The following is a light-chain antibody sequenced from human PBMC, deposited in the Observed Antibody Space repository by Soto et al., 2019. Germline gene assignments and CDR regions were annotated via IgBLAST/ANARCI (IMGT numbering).Light chain of an antibody. CDR2: AAS. Sequence: DIQMTQSPSSLSASVGDRVTITCRANQSISNYLNWYQQKPGRAPNLLIYAASSLQSGVPSRFSGSGSGTDFTLTISSLQPEDFATYYCQQSYNTPPITFGQGTRLEIK. CDR1: QSISNY. V-gene: IGKV1-39*01. J-gene: IGKJ5*01. CDR3: QQSYNTPPIT.